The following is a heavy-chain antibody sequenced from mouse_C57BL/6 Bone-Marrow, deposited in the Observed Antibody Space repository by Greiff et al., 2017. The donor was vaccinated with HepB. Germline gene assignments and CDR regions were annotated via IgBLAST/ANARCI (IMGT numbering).Heavy chain of an antibody. Sequence: EVKLVESGGGLVKPGGSLKLSCAASGFTFSSYAMSWVRQTPEKRLDWVATISDGGSYTYYPDNVKGRFTISRDNAKNNLYLQMSHLKSEDTAMYYCARDSPLLLLFAYWGQGTLVTVSA. CDR1: GFTFSSYA. CDR3: ARDSPLLLLFAY. V-gene: IGHV5-4*01. CDR2: ISDGGSYT. J-gene: IGHJ3*01. D-gene: IGHD1-1*01.